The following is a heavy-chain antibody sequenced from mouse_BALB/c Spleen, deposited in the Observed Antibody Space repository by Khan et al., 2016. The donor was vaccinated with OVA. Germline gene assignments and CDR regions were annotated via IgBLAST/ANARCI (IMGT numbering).Heavy chain of an antibody. V-gene: IGHV3-2*02. CDR1: GYSITSGYA. J-gene: IGHJ2*01. D-gene: IGHD1-1*01. Sequence: EVQLQESGPGLVKPSQSLSLTCTVTGYSITSGYAWNWIRQFPGNKLEWMGYISYSGVTSYTPSLKSRISITRDTSKNQFFLQLTSVTTEDTATYYCERGNYYGYYFDYWDRGTTLTVSS. CDR3: ERGNYYGYYFDY. CDR2: ISYSGVT.